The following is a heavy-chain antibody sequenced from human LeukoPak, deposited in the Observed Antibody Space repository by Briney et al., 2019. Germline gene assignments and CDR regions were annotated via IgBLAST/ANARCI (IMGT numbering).Heavy chain of an antibody. CDR3: ARDNLVTMVRGVILLGY. V-gene: IGHV1-24*01. CDR2: FDPEDGET. CDR1: GYTLTELS. D-gene: IGHD3-10*01. J-gene: IGHJ4*02. Sequence: ASVKVSCKVSGYTLTELSMHWVRQAPGKGLEWMGGFDPEDGETIYAQKFQGRVTMTTDTSTSTAYMELRSLRSDDTAVYYCARDNLVTMVRGVILLGYWGQGTLVTVSS.